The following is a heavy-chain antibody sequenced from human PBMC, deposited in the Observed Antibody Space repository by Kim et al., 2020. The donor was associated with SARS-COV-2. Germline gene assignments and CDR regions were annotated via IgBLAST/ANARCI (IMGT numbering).Heavy chain of an antibody. CDR3: ARDTGGSIDY. CDR2: SI. V-gene: IGHV3-9*01. D-gene: IGHD3-10*01. J-gene: IGHJ4*02. Sequence: SIDYADSMKGRFIVSRDTAKNSLYLQMNSLRAEDTALYYCARDTGGSIDYWGQGTPVTVSS.